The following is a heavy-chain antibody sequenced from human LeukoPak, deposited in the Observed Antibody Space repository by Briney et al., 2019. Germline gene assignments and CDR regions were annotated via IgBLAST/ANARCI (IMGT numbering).Heavy chain of an antibody. V-gene: IGHV3-23*01. CDR3: ERNTGQTPGYSYGSNY. Sequence: PGGSLRLSCAASGFTFSIYAMSWVRQAPGKGLEWVSDISGNGGSTYYADSVKGRFTISRDNSKITLFLQMNSLRAEDTAVYYCERNTGQTPGYSYGSNYWGQATLVTVSS. CDR1: GFTFSIYA. CDR2: ISGNGGST. J-gene: IGHJ4*02. D-gene: IGHD5-18*01.